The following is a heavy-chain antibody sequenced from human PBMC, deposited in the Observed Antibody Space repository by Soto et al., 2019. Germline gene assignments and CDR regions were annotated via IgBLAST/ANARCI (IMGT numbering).Heavy chain of an antibody. CDR2: ISAYNGNT. J-gene: IGHJ5*02. Sequence: ASVKVSCKSSGYTFTSYGISCVRQAPGQGLEWMGWISAYNGNTNYAQKLQGRVTMTTDTSTSTAYMELRSLRSDDTAVYYCARDLVVVAQRYNWFDPWGQGTLVTVSS. CDR1: GYTFTSYG. CDR3: ARDLVVVAQRYNWFDP. D-gene: IGHD2-15*01. V-gene: IGHV1-18*01.